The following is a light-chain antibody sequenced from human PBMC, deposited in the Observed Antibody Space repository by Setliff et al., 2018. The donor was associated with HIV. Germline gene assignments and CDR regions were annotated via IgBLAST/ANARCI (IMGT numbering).Light chain of an antibody. J-gene: IGLJ2*01. CDR2: DVS. Sequence: ALTQPASVSGSPGQSIAISCTGTSSDVGGYNYVSWYQQHPGKAPKVLIFDVSSRPSGVSDRFSGSKSGNTASLTISGLQAEDEADYFCCSYTSSTTVIFGGGTK. CDR1: SSDVGGYNY. CDR3: CSYTSSTTVI. V-gene: IGLV2-14*03.